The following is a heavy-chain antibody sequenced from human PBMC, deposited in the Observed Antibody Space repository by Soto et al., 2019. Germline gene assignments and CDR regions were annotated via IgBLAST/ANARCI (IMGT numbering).Heavy chain of an antibody. CDR3: ARDPKYSTSSDF. V-gene: IGHV3-7*01. CDR2: INQHGSEI. CDR1: GFSFSNYW. J-gene: IGHJ4*02. D-gene: IGHD6-6*01. Sequence: GGSLRLSSVVSGFSFSNYWMSWVRQAPGKGLEWVASINQHGSEIHYVDSVRGRFTISRDNTKSSLYLQMNSLRAEDTAVYYCARDPKYSTSSDFRGQGTLVTVSS.